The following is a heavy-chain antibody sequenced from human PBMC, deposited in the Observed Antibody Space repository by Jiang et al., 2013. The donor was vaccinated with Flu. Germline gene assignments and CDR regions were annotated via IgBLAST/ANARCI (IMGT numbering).Heavy chain of an antibody. D-gene: IGHD3-22*01. Sequence: SGAEVKKPGSSVKVSCKASGGTFTTSAISWVRQAPGQGLEWMGGIIPLFGTANYAQKFQGRVTITADKSTSTAYMELSSLRSEDTAVYYCARGPDISAYYYFYWGQGTLVTVSS. V-gene: IGHV1-69*06. CDR1: GGTFTTSA. J-gene: IGHJ4*02. CDR2: IIPLFGTA. CDR3: ARGPDISAYYYFY.